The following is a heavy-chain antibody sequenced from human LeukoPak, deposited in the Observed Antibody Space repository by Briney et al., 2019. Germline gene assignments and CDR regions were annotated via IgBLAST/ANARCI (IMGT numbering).Heavy chain of an antibody. CDR3: ARGRTVTTVVNDASDI. Sequence: GGSLRLSCAASGFTFSSYSMNWVRQAPGKGLEWVSSISSSSSYIYYADSVKGRFTISRDNAKNSLYLQMNSLRAEDTAVYYCARGRTVTTVVNDASDIWGQGTMVTVSS. CDR2: ISSSSSYI. D-gene: IGHD4-23*01. V-gene: IGHV3-21*01. CDR1: GFTFSSYS. J-gene: IGHJ3*02.